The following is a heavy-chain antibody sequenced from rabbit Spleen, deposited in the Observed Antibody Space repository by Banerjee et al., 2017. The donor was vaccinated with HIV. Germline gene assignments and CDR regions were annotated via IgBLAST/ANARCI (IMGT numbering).Heavy chain of an antibody. Sequence: QLKESGGGLVQPGGSLKVSCKASGFTLSSYGVNWVRQAPGKGLEWIGYIDPVFGIAVYASGVNGRFTISRDNAQNTLYLQLNSLTAADMATYFCARDLVAVIGWNFNLWGQGTLVTVS. CDR2: IDPVFGIA. J-gene: IGHJ4*01. V-gene: IGHV1S7*01. CDR3: ARDLVAVIGWNFNL. CDR1: GFTLSSYG. D-gene: IGHD1-1*01.